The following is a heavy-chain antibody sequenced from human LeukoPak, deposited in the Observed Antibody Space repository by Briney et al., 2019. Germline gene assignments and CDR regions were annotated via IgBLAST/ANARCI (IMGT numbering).Heavy chain of an antibody. CDR2: IYHSGST. CDR1: GYSISSGYY. V-gene: IGHV4-38-2*02. J-gene: IGHJ3*02. CDR3: ARYGVAMDDAFDI. D-gene: IGHD3-3*01. Sequence: NASETLSLTCTVSGYSISSGYYWGRIRQPPGKGLEWIGSIYHSGSTYYNPSLKSRVTISVDTSKNQFSLKLSSVTAADTAVYYCARYGVAMDDAFDIWGQGTMVTVSS.